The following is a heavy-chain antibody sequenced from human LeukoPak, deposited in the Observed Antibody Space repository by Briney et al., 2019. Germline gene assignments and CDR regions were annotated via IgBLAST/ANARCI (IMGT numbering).Heavy chain of an antibody. CDR2: INHSGST. CDR3: ASLNYDYVWGSYRDDY. J-gene: IGHJ4*02. V-gene: IGHV4-39*07. D-gene: IGHD3-16*02. Sequence: SETLSLTCTVSGGSISSSSYYWGWIRQPPGKGLEWIGEINHSGSTNYNPSLKSRVTISVDTSKNQFSLKLSSVTAADTAVYYCASLNYDYVWGSYRDDYWGQGTLVTVSS. CDR1: GGSISSSSYY.